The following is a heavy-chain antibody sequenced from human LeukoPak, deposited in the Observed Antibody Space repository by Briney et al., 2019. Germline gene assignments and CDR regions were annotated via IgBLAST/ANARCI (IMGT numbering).Heavy chain of an antibody. CDR1: GFTFSSFW. J-gene: IGHJ6*03. CDR2: KKQDGSEK. D-gene: IGHD2-2*02. CDR3: ARRAQYLLYYYYYYMDV. Sequence: GGALGPSFAAPGFTFSSFWMSGVRKAPGKGVEGGAHKKQDGSEKYYVDSVKGRFTISRDNAKNSLYLQMNSLRAEGTAVYYCARRAQYLLYYYYYYMDVWGKGTTVTVSS. V-gene: IGHV3-7*01.